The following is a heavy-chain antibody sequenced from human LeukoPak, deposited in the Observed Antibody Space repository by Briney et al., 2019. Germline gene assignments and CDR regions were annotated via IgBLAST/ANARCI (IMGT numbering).Heavy chain of an antibody. J-gene: IGHJ3*02. Sequence: SETLSLTCAVYGGSFSGYYWSWIRQPPGKGLEWIGEINHSGSTNYNPSLKSRVTISVVTSKNQFSLKLSSVTAADTAVYYCARLSGAVVVPAADDAFDIWGQGTMVTVSS. D-gene: IGHD2-2*01. CDR1: GGSFSGYY. CDR3: ARLSGAVVVPAADDAFDI. V-gene: IGHV4-34*01. CDR2: INHSGST.